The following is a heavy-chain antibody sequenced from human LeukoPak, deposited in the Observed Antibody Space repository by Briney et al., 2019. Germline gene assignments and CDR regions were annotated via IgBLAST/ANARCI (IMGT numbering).Heavy chain of an antibody. D-gene: IGHD2-2*02. V-gene: IGHV4-59*11. J-gene: IGHJ4*02. Sequence: SETLSLTCTVSGGSISSHYWSWIRQPPGKGLEWIGYIYYSVSTNYNPSLKSRVTMSVDTSKNQFSLKLSSVAAADTAVYYCAREVCSTSCYIDYWGQGTLVTVSS. CDR3: AREVCSTSCYIDY. CDR1: GGSISSHY. CDR2: IYYSVST.